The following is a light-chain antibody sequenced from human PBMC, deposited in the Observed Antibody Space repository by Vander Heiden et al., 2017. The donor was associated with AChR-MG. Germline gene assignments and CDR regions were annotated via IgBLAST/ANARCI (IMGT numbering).Light chain of an antibody. J-gene: IGKJ5*01. CDR1: RSVSSY. V-gene: IGKV3-11*01. Sequence: EIVLTRSPATLSLSPGERATLSCRASRSVSSYLAWYQQKPGQAPRLLIYDASNRATGIPARFSGSGSGTDFTLTISSLEPEDFAVYYCQQRSNWPLITFGQGTRLEIK. CDR2: DAS. CDR3: QQRSNWPLIT.